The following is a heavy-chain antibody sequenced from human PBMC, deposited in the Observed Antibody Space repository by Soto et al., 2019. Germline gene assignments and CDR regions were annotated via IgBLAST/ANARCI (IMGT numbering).Heavy chain of an antibody. CDR3: ARAAGWTAVGD. D-gene: IGHD3-16*01. J-gene: IGHJ4*02. CDR2: INAGNGNT. Sequence: QVQLVQSGAEVKKPGASVKVSCKASGYTFTSYAMHWVRQAPGQRLEWMGWINAGNGNTKYSQKFQGRVTITRDSSASTAYMELSSLRSEDTAVYYCARAAGWTAVGDWGQGTLVTVSS. CDR1: GYTFTSYA. V-gene: IGHV1-3*01.